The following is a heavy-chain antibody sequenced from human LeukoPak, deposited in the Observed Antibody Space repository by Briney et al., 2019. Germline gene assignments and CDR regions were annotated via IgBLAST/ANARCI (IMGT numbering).Heavy chain of an antibody. CDR3: ARGRGEKYYDILTGYSPNYYYMDV. V-gene: IGHV1-69*13. Sequence: ASVKVSCKASGGTFSSYAISWVRQAPGQGLEWMGGIIPIFGTANYAQKFQGRVTITADESTSTAYMELSSLRSEDTAVYYCARGRGEKYYDILTGYSPNYYYMDVWGKGTTVTISS. J-gene: IGHJ6*03. D-gene: IGHD3-9*01. CDR1: GGTFSSYA. CDR2: IIPIFGTA.